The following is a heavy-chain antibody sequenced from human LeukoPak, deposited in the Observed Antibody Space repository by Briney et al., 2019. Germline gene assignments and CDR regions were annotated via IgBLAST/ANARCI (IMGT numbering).Heavy chain of an antibody. CDR3: ARTIEMATISYFDY. J-gene: IGHJ4*02. CDR1: GFTFSSYE. V-gene: IGHV3-48*03. CDR2: ISSSGTTI. D-gene: IGHD5-24*01. Sequence: GGSLRLSCAASGFTFSSYEMNWVRQAPGKGLEWVADISSSGTTIHYADSLKGRFTISRDNAKNSLYLQMNSLRAGDTAVYYCARTIEMATISYFDYWGQGTLVTVSS.